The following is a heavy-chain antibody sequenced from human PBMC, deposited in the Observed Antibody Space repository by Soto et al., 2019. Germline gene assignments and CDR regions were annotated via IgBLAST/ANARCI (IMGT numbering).Heavy chain of an antibody. V-gene: IGHV3-30-3*01. J-gene: IGHJ4*02. Sequence: GGSLRLSCAASGFTFSSYAMHWVRQAPGKGLEWVAVISYDGSNKYYADSVKGRFTISRDNSKNMLYLQMNSLRAEDTAVYYCARDGLRWSADRNYFDYWGQGTLVTVS. CDR2: ISYDGSNK. CDR1: GFTFSSYA. D-gene: IGHD4-17*01. CDR3: ARDGLRWSADRNYFDY.